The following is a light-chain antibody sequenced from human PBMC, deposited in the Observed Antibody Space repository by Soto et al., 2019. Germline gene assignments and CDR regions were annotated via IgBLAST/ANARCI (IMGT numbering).Light chain of an antibody. V-gene: IGKV3-15*01. CDR1: QSVSSN. J-gene: IGKJ2*01. CDR3: HQYDDGPYT. CDR2: GAS. Sequence: EIGMTQSLASRSVSRGAGSTLGCRCRQSVSSNVAWYQQIPGQTPRLLIYGASTRATGIPVRFSGSGSGTEFTLTISSLQSEDFAVYYCHQYDDGPYTFGQGTKVDIK.